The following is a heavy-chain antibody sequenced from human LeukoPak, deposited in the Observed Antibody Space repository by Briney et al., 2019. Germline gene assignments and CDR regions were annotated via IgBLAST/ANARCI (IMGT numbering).Heavy chain of an antibody. Sequence: GGSLRLSCAASGFTFSSYSMNWVRQAPGKGLEWVSYISSSSSTIYYADSVKGRFTISRDNAKDSLYLQMNSLRAEDTAVYYCARDGDSSSNWFDPWGQGTLVTVSS. CDR1: GFTFSSYS. D-gene: IGHD6-6*01. CDR3: ARDGDSSSNWFDP. V-gene: IGHV3-48*01. J-gene: IGHJ5*02. CDR2: ISSSSSTI.